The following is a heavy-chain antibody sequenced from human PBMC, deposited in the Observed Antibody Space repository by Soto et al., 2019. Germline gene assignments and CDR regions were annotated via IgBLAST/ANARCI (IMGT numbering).Heavy chain of an antibody. CDR3: ARDIFRGATAL. CDR1: YGNSINRTCC. CDR2: IYHSGSS. Sequence: VAYGNSINRTCCWIMNSQYPGKGLEWIGYIYHSGSSYYNPSLESRVSISVDTSKNHFSLYLNSVTAADTAVYYCARDIFRGATALWGQGTLVPVSS. D-gene: IGHD2-15*01. V-gene: IGHV4-31*02. J-gene: IGHJ4*02.